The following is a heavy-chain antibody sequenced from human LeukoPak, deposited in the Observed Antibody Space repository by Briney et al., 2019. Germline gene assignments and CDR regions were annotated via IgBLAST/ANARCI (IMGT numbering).Heavy chain of an antibody. CDR3: ARDPLGGDFDY. V-gene: IGHV4-30-4*01. CDR2: IYYSGST. D-gene: IGHD4-17*01. Sequence: PSETLSLTCTVSGGSISSGDYYWSWIRQPPGKGLEWIGYIYYSGSTYYNPSLKSRVTISVDTSKNQFSLKLSSVTAADTAVYYCARDPLGGDFDYWGQGPLVTVSS. J-gene: IGHJ4*02. CDR1: GGSISSGDYY.